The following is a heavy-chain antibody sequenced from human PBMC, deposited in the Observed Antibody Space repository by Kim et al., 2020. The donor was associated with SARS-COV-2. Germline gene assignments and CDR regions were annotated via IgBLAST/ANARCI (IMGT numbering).Heavy chain of an antibody. Sequence: GGSLRLSCAASGFTFSSYSMNWVRQAPGKGLEWVSYISSSSSTIYYADSVKGRFTISRDNAKNSLYLQMNSLRAEDTAVYYCATRGGTMVRGVINYYYYGMDVWGQGTTVTVSS. CDR1: GFTFSSYS. J-gene: IGHJ6*02. V-gene: IGHV3-48*04. CDR3: ATRGGTMVRGVINYYYYGMDV. D-gene: IGHD3-10*01. CDR2: ISSSSSTI.